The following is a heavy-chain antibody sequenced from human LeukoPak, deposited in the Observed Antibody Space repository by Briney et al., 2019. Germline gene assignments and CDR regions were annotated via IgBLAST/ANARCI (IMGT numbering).Heavy chain of an antibody. CDR2: ISSDGNDQ. V-gene: IGHV3-30-3*01. CDR1: GFTFNRYA. J-gene: IGHJ4*02. CDR3: ARDFDQAGADYYFAY. D-gene: IGHD3-9*01. Sequence: GGSLRLSCAASGFTFNRYAIHWVRQAPGKGLEWVTVISSDGNDQHYADSVKGRFTISRDNSKNTVFLQMNSLRIDDTAVYYCARDFDQAGADYYFAYWGQGTLVTVSS.